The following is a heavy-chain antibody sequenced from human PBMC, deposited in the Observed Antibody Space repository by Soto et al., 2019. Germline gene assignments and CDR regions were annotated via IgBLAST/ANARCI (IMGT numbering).Heavy chain of an antibody. CDR3: AGDRRYYYGSGSYYGTDY. CDR1: GGTFSSYA. J-gene: IGHJ4*02. Sequence: GASVKVSCKASGGTFSSYAISWVRQAPGQGLEWMGGIIPIFGTANYAQKFQGRVTITADESTSTAYMELSSLRSEDTAVYYCAGDRRYYYGSGSYYGTDYWGQGXLVTVSS. V-gene: IGHV1-69*13. D-gene: IGHD3-10*01. CDR2: IIPIFGTA.